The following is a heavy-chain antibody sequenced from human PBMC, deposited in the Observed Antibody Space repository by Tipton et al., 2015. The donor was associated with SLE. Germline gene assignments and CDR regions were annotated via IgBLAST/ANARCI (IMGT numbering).Heavy chain of an antibody. CDR3: ARGAGTGYYYYYYMDV. Sequence: TLSLTCTVSGGSISSSYYYWTWIWQPAGKGLEWIGRIYASGSTKYNPSLKSRVTISVDTSKNQFSLKLSSVTAADTAVYYCARGAGTGYYYYYYMDVWGKGTTVTVSS. CDR2: IYASGST. CDR1: GGSISSSYYY. J-gene: IGHJ6*03. D-gene: IGHD6-13*01. V-gene: IGHV4-61*02.